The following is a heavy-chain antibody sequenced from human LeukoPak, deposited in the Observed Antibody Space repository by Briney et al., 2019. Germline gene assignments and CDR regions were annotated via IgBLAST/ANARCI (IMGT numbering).Heavy chain of an antibody. Sequence: GGSLRLSCAASGFTFSDHYMNWVRQAPGKGLEWVGRTRNRANSYTTEYAASVKGRFTISRDDSKNSLYLQMNSLKTEDTAVYYCARYTAHDAFDIWGQGTMVTVSS. CDR1: GFTFSDHY. J-gene: IGHJ3*02. CDR3: ARYTAHDAFDI. D-gene: IGHD3-16*02. CDR2: TRNRANSYTT. V-gene: IGHV3-72*01.